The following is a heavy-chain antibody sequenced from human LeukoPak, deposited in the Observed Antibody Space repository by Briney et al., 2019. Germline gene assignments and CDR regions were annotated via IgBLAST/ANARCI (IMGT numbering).Heavy chain of an antibody. V-gene: IGHV3-23*01. J-gene: IGHJ4*02. CDR2: ISGSGGST. D-gene: IGHD2-21*02. CDR1: GFTFSSYA. Sequence: PGGSLRLSCAASGFTFSSYAMSWVRQAPGKGLEWVSAISGSGGSTYYADSVKGRFTISRDNSKNTLYLQMNSLRAEDTAVYYCAKTLLSWSIVVVTAILPNFDYWGQGTLVTVSS. CDR3: AKTLLSWSIVVVTAILPNFDY.